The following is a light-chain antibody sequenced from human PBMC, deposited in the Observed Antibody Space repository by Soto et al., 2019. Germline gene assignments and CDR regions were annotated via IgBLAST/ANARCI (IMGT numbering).Light chain of an antibody. V-gene: IGLV2-14*01. Sequence: QSALTQPASVSGSPGQSITISCTGTSSDIGGYNYVSWYQQHPGKAPKLMIYDVSYRPSGVSNRFSGSKSGHTASLTISGLQADDEADYYCSSYTSSSTYVFGTGTKVTVL. J-gene: IGLJ1*01. CDR2: DVS. CDR3: SSYTSSSTYV. CDR1: SSDIGGYNY.